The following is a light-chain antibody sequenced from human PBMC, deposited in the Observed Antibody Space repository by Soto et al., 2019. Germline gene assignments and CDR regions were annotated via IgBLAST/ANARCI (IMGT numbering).Light chain of an antibody. CDR2: EVS. Sequence: QSALTQPPSASGSPGQSVTISCTGTSSDVGGYNYVSWYQQYPGKAPKIMIYEVSEQPSGVPVRFSGSKSGNTASLTVSGLQAEDEADYYCSSYAGTNNLVFGGGTKLTVL. CDR3: SSYAGTNNLV. V-gene: IGLV2-8*01. J-gene: IGLJ3*02. CDR1: SSDVGGYNY.